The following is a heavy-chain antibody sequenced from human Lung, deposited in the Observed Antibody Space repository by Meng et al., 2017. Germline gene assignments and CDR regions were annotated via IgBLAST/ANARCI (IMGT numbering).Heavy chain of an antibody. CDR3: ARGPTTMAHDFDY. CDR1: GGSFSDYY. J-gene: IGHJ4*02. Sequence: QGQLQQWVEGRLKPSETRSLTCVVSGGSFSDYYWSWIRQPPGKGLEWIGEINHSGSTNYNPSLESRATISVDTSQNNLSLKLSSVTAADSAVYYCARGPTTMAHDFDYWGQGTLVTVSS. V-gene: IGHV4-34*01. D-gene: IGHD4-11*01. CDR2: INHSGST.